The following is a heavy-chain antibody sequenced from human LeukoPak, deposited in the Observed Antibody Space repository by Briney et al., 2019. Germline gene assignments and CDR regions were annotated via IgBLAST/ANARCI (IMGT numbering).Heavy chain of an antibody. CDR3: AKRVLKDYYDSSAAFDI. CDR1: GFTFSSYA. V-gene: IGHV3-23*01. Sequence: PGGSLRLSCAASGFTFSSYAMSWVRQALGKGLEWVSAISGSGGSTYYADSVKGRFTISRDNSKNTLYLQMNSLRAEDTAVYYCAKRVLKDYYDSSAAFDIWGQGTMVTVSS. J-gene: IGHJ3*02. D-gene: IGHD3-22*01. CDR2: ISGSGGST.